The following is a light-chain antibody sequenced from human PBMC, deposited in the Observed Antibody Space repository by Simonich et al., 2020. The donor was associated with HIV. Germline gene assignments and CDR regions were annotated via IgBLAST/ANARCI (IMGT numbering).Light chain of an antibody. CDR3: QQNGNLPYT. V-gene: IGKV1-33*01. CDR1: KYISNF. CDR2: DAS. Sequence: DIQMTQSPSSLSASVGDRVTITCRASKYISNFLNWYQQKPGEAPKFLIYDASYLETGVPSRFSGSGSGTDFTFTISSLQPEDIATYYCQQNGNLPYTFGQGTKVEIK. J-gene: IGKJ2*01.